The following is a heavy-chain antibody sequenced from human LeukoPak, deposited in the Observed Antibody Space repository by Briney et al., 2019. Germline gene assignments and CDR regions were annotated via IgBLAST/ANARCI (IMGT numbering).Heavy chain of an antibody. CDR1: GGSITGYY. Sequence: SETLSLTCTVSGGSITGYYWSWIRQPPGKGLEWIGSIYYSGSTYYNPSLKSRVTISVDTSKNQFSLKLSSVTAADTAVYYCARAPIVVVANTFDLWGRGTLVTVSS. CDR3: ARAPIVVVANTFDL. J-gene: IGHJ2*01. D-gene: IGHD2-21*01. V-gene: IGHV4-59*12. CDR2: IYYSGST.